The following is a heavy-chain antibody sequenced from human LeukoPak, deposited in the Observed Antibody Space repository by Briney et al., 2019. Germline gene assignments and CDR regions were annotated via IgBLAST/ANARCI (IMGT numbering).Heavy chain of an antibody. V-gene: IGHV3-21*01. CDR2: ISSSSSYI. D-gene: IGHD3-10*01. J-gene: IGHJ4*02. CDR1: GFTISSYS. Sequence: GGSLRLSCAASGFTISSYSMNWVRQAPGKGLEWVSFISSSSSYIYYADSVKGRFTISRDNAKNSLYLQMNSLRAEDTAVYYCARGEYGSGSYHIDYWGQGTLVTVSS. CDR3: ARGEYGSGSYHIDY.